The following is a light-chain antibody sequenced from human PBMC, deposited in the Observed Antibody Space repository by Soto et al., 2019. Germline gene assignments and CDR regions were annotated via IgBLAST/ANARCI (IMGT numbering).Light chain of an antibody. Sequence: QAVVAQPASVSASFGQSITISCTGTGSDIGGYNYVSWYQQHPGKAPKVRIYEVSLRPSGVSSRFSGSKSGNTASLSISGLQAEDEAEYYCSSYRSTNTVVFGGGTKLTVL. CDR2: EVS. V-gene: IGLV2-14*01. CDR1: GSDIGGYNY. J-gene: IGLJ3*02. CDR3: SSYRSTNTVV.